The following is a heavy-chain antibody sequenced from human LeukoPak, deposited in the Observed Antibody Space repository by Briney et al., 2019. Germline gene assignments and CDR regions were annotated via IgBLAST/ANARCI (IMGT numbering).Heavy chain of an antibody. CDR3: VESREGYFDC. V-gene: IGHV3-64D*06. CDR2: ISSNGSNA. D-gene: IGHD5-24*01. Sequence: GGSLRLSCSASGFTFSSYSMYWVRQAPGKGLEYVSAISSNGSNAYYADSVKGRVTVSRDNSKNTLYLQMSSLRAEDTAVDYCVESREGYFDCWGQGTLVTVSA. CDR1: GFTFSSYS. J-gene: IGHJ4*02.